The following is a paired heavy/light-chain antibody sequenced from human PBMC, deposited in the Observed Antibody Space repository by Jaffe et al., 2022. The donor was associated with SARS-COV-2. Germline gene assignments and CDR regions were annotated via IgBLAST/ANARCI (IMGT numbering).Light chain of an antibody. J-gene: IGLJ3*02. CDR3: ATWDDSLNGRV. CDR1: SSNIGSNT. CDR2: TNN. V-gene: IGLV1-44*01. Sequence: QPVLTQPPSASGTPGQRVTISCSGSSSNIGSNTVNWYQQVPGTAPKLLIYTNNQRPSGVPDRFSGSKSGTSASLAISGLQSEDEAHYYCATWDDSLNGRVFGGGTKLTVL.
Heavy chain of an antibody. V-gene: IGHV1-69*01. CDR3: ARDLGDFDDLYYGMDV. D-gene: IGHD3-16*01. CDR2: IIPFFGTT. Sequence: QVQLVQSGAEVKKPGSSVKVSCKASRGTFNNSAISWVRQAPGQGLEWMGGIIPFFGTTNYAQKFQGRVTITADESTSTAYMELSRLTSEDTAVYYCARDLGDFDDLYYGMDVWGQGTTVTLSS. CDR1: RGTFNNSA. J-gene: IGHJ6*02.